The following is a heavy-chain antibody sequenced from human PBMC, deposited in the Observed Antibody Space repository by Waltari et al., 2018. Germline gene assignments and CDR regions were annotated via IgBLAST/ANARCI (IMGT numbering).Heavy chain of an antibody. D-gene: IGHD3-10*01. CDR2: ITHSGST. J-gene: IGHJ4*02. V-gene: IGHV4-34*01. CDR1: GGSFSGYY. CDR3: ARSYGGAIRNFDY. Sequence: QVQLQQWGAGLLKPSETLSLSCGVSGGSFSGYYWNWIRQPPGTGLEWIGEITHSGSTNYTPSLKSRLTISVDSSKNQFSLKLNSVTAADTAVYYCARSYGGAIRNFDYWGQGILVTVSS.